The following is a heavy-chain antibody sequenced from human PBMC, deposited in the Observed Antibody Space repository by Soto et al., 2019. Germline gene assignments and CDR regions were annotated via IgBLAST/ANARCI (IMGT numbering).Heavy chain of an antibody. D-gene: IGHD1-26*01. Sequence: GESLKISCTGFGYTFTTFWISWVRQMPGKGLEWMGRIDPRDSQTNYSPSFQGHVTISVDKSISTAYLQWDSLKASDTAMYYCARLFCSTDTCDSWFDPWGQGTLVTVSS. CDR1: GYTFTTFW. CDR2: IDPRDSQT. CDR3: ARLFCSTDTCDSWFDP. V-gene: IGHV5-10-1*01. J-gene: IGHJ5*02.